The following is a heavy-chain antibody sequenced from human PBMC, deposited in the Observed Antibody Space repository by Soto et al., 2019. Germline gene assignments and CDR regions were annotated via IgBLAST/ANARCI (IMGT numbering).Heavy chain of an antibody. Sequence: QVQLVQSGAEVKKPGSSVKVSCKASGGTFSSYAISWVRQAPGQGLEWMGGIIPIFGTANYAQKFQGRVTLSAAESTXXAXMXXSSLRSEDPTVFYCALVWDIVLVVAATFPSPRFDDWGQGTLVTVSS. CDR2: IIPIFGTA. J-gene: IGHJ4*02. CDR1: GGTFSSYA. V-gene: IGHV1-69*12. D-gene: IGHD2-15*01. CDR3: ALVWDIVLVVAATFPSPRFDD.